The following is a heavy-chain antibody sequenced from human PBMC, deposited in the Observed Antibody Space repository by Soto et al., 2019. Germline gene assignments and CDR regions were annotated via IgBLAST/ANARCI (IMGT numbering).Heavy chain of an antibody. V-gene: IGHV1-69*12. CDR3: ARDRIVLMVYAALYYYYYGMDV. CDR2: IIPIFGTA. Sequence: QVQLVQSGAEVKKPGSSVKVSCKASGGTFSSYAISWVRQAPGQGLEWMGGIIPIFGTANYAQKFQGRVTITADESTSTAYRELSSLRSEDTAVYYCARDRIVLMVYAALYYYYYGMDVWGQGTTVTVSS. D-gene: IGHD2-8*01. CDR1: GGTFSSYA. J-gene: IGHJ6*02.